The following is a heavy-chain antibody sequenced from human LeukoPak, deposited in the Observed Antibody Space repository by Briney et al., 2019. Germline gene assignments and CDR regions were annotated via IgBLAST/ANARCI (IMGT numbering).Heavy chain of an antibody. J-gene: IGHJ6*02. CDR3: ASQYYDILGGMDV. CDR2: IYPGDSDT. V-gene: IGHV5-51*01. CDR1: GYSFTSYW. D-gene: IGHD3-9*01. Sequence: GESLKISCKGSGYSFTSYWIGWVRQMPGKGLEWMGIIYPGDSDTGYSPSFQGQVTISADKSISTAYLQWSSLKASDTAMYYCASQYYDILGGMDVWGQGTTVTVSS.